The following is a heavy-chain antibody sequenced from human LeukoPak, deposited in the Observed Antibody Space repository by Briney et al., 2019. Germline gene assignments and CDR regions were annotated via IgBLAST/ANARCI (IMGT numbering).Heavy chain of an antibody. CDR2: INHSGST. CDR3: ARVYYSSSYDYWYFDL. CDR1: GGSFSNYY. D-gene: IGHD6-13*01. V-gene: IGHV4-34*01. J-gene: IGHJ2*01. Sequence: SETLSLTCAVYGGSFSNYYWSWIRQPPGKGLEWIGEINHSGSTNSHPSLKSRVTMSVDTSKNQFSLKVSSVTAADTAVYYCARVYYSSSYDYWYFDLWGRGTLVTVSS.